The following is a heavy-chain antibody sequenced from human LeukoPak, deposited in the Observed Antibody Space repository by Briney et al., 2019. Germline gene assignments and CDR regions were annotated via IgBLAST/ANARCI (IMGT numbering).Heavy chain of an antibody. CDR3: AKVEPYYYDSSGLDY. J-gene: IGHJ4*02. Sequence: PGGSLRLSCAASGFTFSDYYMSWIRQAPGKGLEWVSYISSSGSTIYYADSVKGRFTISRDNSKNTLYLQMNSLRAEDTAVYYCAKVEPYYYDSSGLDYWGQGTLVTVSS. CDR1: GFTFSDYY. D-gene: IGHD3-22*01. V-gene: IGHV3-11*04. CDR2: ISSSGSTI.